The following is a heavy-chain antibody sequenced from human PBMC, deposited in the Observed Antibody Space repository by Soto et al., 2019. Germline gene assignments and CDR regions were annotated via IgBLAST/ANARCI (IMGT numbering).Heavy chain of an antibody. CDR3: AGVGSRAAAGKFDF. J-gene: IGHJ4*02. CDR2: IYYSGST. Sequence: ASETLSLTCTVSGGSISSYYWSWIRQPPGKGLEWIGYIYYSGSTNYNPSLKSRVTISVDTSKNQFSLKLSSVTAADTAVYYCAGVGSRAAAGKFDFWGQGTLVTVSS. CDR1: GGSISSYY. D-gene: IGHD6-13*01. V-gene: IGHV4-59*01.